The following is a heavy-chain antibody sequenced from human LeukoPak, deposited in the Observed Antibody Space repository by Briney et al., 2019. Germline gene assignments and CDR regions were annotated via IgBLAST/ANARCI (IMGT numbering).Heavy chain of an antibody. CDR1: GFTFSRYA. CDR3: ARDAVVRGLNWFDP. V-gene: IGHV3-30*04. J-gene: IGHJ5*02. Sequence: GGSLRLSCAASGFTFSRYAMHWGRQAPGQGLEGVAVMSNDGINTYYADSVKGRFTISRDNSKNTLYLQMKSLRAEDTAVYYCARDAVVRGLNWFDPWGQGTLVTVSS. D-gene: IGHD3-10*01. CDR2: MSNDGINT.